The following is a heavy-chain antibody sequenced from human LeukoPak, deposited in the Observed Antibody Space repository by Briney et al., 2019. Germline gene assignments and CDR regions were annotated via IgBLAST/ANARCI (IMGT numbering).Heavy chain of an antibody. CDR1: GFTFSSYW. D-gene: IGHD6-13*01. J-gene: IGHJ6*02. CDR3: AREFSSWYGMDV. V-gene: IGHV3-74*01. Sequence: GGSLRLSCAASGFTFSSYWMHWVRQAPGKGLVWVSRINSDGSSTSYADSVKGRFTISRDNAKNTLYLQMNSLRAEDTAVYYCAREFSSWYGMDVWGQGTTVTVSS. CDR2: INSDGSST.